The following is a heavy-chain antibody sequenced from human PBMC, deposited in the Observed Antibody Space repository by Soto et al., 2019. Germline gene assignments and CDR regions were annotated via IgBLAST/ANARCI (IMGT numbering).Heavy chain of an antibody. J-gene: IGHJ6*02. D-gene: IGHD2-2*01. V-gene: IGHV1-69*02. CDR2: IIPILGIA. CDR1: GGTFSSYT. Sequence: QVQLVQSGAEVKKPGSSVKVSCKASGGTFSSYTISWVRQAPGQGLEWMGRIIPILGIANYAQKFRGRVTITADKSTSTAYMELSSLRSEDTAVYYCAMGYCSSTSCYYYYGMDVWGQGTTVTVSS. CDR3: AMGYCSSTSCYYYYGMDV.